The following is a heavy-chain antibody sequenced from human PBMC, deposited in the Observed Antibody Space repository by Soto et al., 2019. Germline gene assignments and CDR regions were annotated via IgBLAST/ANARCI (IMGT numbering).Heavy chain of an antibody. V-gene: IGHV3-30-3*01. CDR1: GFSFSKYA. J-gene: IGHJ6*02. CDR2: ILYDGTEK. Sequence: QVQLVESGGGGVHPGRTLTLSCAASGFSFSKYAMHWVRQAPGKGLEWVAVILYDGTEKYYADSVKGRFTITRDKTKNTVYLQMNSLRPDDTAVYYCARELDFWSGFGGMDVWGPGTTVTVSS. CDR3: ARELDFWSGFGGMDV. D-gene: IGHD3-3*01.